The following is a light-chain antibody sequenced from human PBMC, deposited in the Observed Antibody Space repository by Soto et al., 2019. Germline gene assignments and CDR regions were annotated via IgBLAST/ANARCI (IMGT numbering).Light chain of an antibody. CDR3: QQYYTAPTWT. CDR2: WAS. V-gene: IGKV4-1*01. Sequence: DIVMTPSPDSLAVSLGERATINCKSSQSVFYSSNNKNYLAWYQQKPGQPPKLLIYWASTRESGVPDRISGSGSGTDFTLTITSLQAEDVAVYYCQQYYTAPTWTFGQGTKVEIK. CDR1: QSVFYSSNNKNY. J-gene: IGKJ1*01.